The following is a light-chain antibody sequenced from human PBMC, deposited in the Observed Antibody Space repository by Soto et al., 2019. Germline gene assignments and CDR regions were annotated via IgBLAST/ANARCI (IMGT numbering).Light chain of an antibody. J-gene: IGLJ1*01. V-gene: IGLV2-14*03. CDR3: CSLTTSHTYG. Sequence: QSALTQPASVSGSPGQSITISCTGTSSDIGHYDYVSWYQQHPGKAPKLMIYHVTSRPSGVSNRYSGSKSGNSASLTISGLQADDEADYYCCSLTTSHTYGFGSGTKVTVL. CDR2: HVT. CDR1: SSDIGHYDY.